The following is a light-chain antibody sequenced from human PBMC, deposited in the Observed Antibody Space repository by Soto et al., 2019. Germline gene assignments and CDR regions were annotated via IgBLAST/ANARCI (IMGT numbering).Light chain of an antibody. CDR3: PAWDARLNALV. V-gene: IGLV1-44*01. CDR2: NNN. CDR1: SSNIGSNT. Sequence: QSVLTQPPSASGTPGQRVTISCSGSSSNIGSNTVNWYQQLPGTAPKLLIYNNNQRPSGVPDRFSGSKSGTSASLAISGLHSDDHADYYCPAWDARLNALVFATGTKLTVL. J-gene: IGLJ1*01.